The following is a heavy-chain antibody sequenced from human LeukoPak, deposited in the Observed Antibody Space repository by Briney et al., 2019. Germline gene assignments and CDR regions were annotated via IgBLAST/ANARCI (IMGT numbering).Heavy chain of an antibody. J-gene: IGHJ4*02. CDR3: AKDLPYYYDSSGSVGY. D-gene: IGHD3-22*01. Sequence: GGSLRLSCAASGFTFSSYSMNWVRQAPGKGLEWVSYISSSSSTIYYADSVKGRFTISRDNSKNTLYLQMNSLRAEDTAVYYCAKDLPYYYDSSGSVGYWGQGTLVTVSS. V-gene: IGHV3-48*01. CDR2: ISSSSSTI. CDR1: GFTFSSYS.